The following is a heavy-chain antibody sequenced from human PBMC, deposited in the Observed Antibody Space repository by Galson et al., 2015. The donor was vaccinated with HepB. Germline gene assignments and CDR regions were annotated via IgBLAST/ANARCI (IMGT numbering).Heavy chain of an antibody. J-gene: IGHJ6*02. D-gene: IGHD6-19*01. V-gene: IGHV3-30-3*01. CDR1: GFTFSSYA. CDR2: ISYDGSNK. CDR3: ARDPILLAVGYYYGMDV. Sequence: SLRLSCAASGFTFSSYAMHWVRQAPGKGLEWVAVISYDGSNKYYADSLKGRFTISRDNSKNTLYLQMNSLRAEDTAVYYCARDPILLAVGYYYGMDVWGQGTTVTVSS.